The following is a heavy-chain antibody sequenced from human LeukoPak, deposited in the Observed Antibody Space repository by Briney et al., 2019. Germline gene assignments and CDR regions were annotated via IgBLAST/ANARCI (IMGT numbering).Heavy chain of an antibody. J-gene: IGHJ4*02. Sequence: VGCLRLSCAASGFTFSTYGMHWVRQAPGKGLEWVTSILYDGSNKNYADSVKGRFTISRDNSKNTLYLQMNSLRAEDTAVYYCAKGTGGGNLDYWGQGTLVTVSS. CDR3: AKGTGGGNLDY. V-gene: IGHV3-30*02. CDR2: ILYDGSNK. D-gene: IGHD1-14*01. CDR1: GFTFSTYG.